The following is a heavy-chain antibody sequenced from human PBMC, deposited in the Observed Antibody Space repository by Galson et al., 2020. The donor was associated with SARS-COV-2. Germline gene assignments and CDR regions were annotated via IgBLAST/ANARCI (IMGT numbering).Heavy chain of an antibody. CDR1: GFSFSGSA. V-gene: IGHV3-30*18. CDR3: AKGGGGINYSWSGYYYYMDV. CDR2: ISYDGSNK. Sequence: GGSLRLSCAGSGFSFSGSAMHWVRQAPGKGLEWVAVISYDGSNKYYTDSVKGRFTISRDNSKSTLYLQMNSLRAEDTAVYHCAKGGGGINYSWSGYYYYMDVWGKGTTVTVSS. D-gene: IGHD6-13*01. J-gene: IGHJ6*03.